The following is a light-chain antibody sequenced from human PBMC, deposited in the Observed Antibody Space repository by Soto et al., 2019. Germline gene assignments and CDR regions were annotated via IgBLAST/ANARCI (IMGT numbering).Light chain of an antibody. J-gene: IGLJ1*01. CDR1: SSDIGRYNF. CDR3: SSYTSVTTFVV. CDR2: EVT. Sequence: QSSLTQPASVSRSPGQSITISCTGTSSDIGRYNFVSWYQQHPGKAPKLLVYEVTNRPSGVSNRFSGSKSGNTASLTIFGLLTEDEADYYCSSYTSVTTFVVFGTGTKLTVL. V-gene: IGLV2-14*01.